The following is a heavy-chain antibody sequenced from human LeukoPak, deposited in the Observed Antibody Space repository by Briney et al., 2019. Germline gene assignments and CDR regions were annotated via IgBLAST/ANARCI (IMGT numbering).Heavy chain of an antibody. CDR3: AREMRFLEWLFPKNCYYGMDV. J-gene: IGHJ6*02. D-gene: IGHD3-3*01. V-gene: IGHV7-4-1*02. Sequence: GASVKVSCKASGYTFTSYAMNWVRQAPGQGLEWMGWINTNTGNPTYAQGFTGRFVFSLDTSVSTAYLQISSLKAEDTAVYYCAREMRFLEWLFPKNCYYGMDVWGQGTTVTVSS. CDR1: GYTFTSYA. CDR2: INTNTGNP.